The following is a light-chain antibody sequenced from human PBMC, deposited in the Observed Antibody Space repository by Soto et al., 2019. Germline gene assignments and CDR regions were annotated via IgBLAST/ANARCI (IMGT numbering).Light chain of an antibody. V-gene: IGKV1-39*01. CDR1: QSISNS. Sequence: DIQMTQSPSSLSASVGGSVTITCRASQSISNSLNWYQQKPGKAPKLLIYDASSLQSGVPSRLSGSGSGTDFTLTISSLLPEDSATYYCQQSYSSPLTFGPGTKVHI. J-gene: IGKJ3*01. CDR2: DAS. CDR3: QQSYSSPLT.